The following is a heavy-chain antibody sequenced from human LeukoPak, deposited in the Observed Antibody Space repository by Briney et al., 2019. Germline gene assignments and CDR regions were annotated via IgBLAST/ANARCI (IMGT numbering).Heavy chain of an antibody. J-gene: IGHJ4*02. V-gene: IGHV4-59*08. CDR2: IYYSGST. D-gene: IGHD5-18*01. Sequence: SETLSLTCTVSGGSISSYYWSWIRQPPGKGLEWIGYIYYSGSTNYNPSLKSRVTISVDTSMNQFSLKLSSVTAADTAVYYCARHMGLGYSYGYPYFDYWGQGTLVTVSS. CDR1: GGSISSYY. CDR3: ARHMGLGYSYGYPYFDY.